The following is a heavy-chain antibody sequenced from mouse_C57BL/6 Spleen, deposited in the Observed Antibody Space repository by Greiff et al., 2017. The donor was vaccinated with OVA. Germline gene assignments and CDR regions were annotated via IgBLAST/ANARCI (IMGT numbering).Heavy chain of an antibody. CDR3: ARGSYGSSYWYFDV. Sequence: EVKLQESGGGLVKPGGSLKLSCAASGFTFSSYAMSWVRQTPEKRLEWVATISDGGSYTYYPDNVKGRFTISRDNAKNNLYLQMRHLKSEDTAMYYCARGSYGSSYWYFDVWGTGTTVTVSS. D-gene: IGHD1-1*01. V-gene: IGHV5-4*03. CDR2: ISDGGSYT. CDR1: GFTFSSYA. J-gene: IGHJ1*03.